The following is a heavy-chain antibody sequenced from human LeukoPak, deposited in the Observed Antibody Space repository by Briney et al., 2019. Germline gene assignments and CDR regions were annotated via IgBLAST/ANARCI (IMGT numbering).Heavy chain of an antibody. V-gene: IGHV3-66*01. J-gene: IGHJ6*03. CDR3: ARESGYDALYMDV. Sequence: GGSLRLSCAASGFTVSSNYMSWVRQAPGKGLEWVSVIYSGGSTYYADSVKGRFTISRDNSKNTLYLQMNSLRAEDTAVYYCARESGYDALYMDVWGKGTRVTISS. CDR2: IYSGGST. D-gene: IGHD5-12*01. CDR1: GFTVSSNY.